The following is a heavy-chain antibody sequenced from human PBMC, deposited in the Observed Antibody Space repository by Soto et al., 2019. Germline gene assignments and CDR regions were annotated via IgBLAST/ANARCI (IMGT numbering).Heavy chain of an antibody. CDR2: ISHSGTT. D-gene: IGHD4-17*01. V-gene: IGHV4-38-2*02. J-gene: IGHJ6*02. Sequence: PSETLSLTCLVSGFPISSTYSWGWIRQPPGKGLEWIGSISHSGTTSYSPSLTSRASISVDTSKNQVSLKLTSVTAADTAVYFCARVTMVIRDSDHFGVDVWGHGTTVTVSS. CDR1: GFPISSTYS. CDR3: ARVTMVIRDSDHFGVDV.